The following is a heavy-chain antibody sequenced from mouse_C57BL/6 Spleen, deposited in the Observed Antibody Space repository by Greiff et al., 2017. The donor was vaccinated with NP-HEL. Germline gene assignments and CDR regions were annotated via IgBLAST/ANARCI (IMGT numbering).Heavy chain of an antibody. CDR2: IDPENGDT. CDR3: TTPYDYEAMDY. Sequence: EVQLQQSGAELVRPGASVKLSCTASGFNIKDDYMHWVKQRPEQGLEWIGWIDPENGDTEYASKFQGKATITADTSSNTAYLQLSSLTSEDTAVYYCTTPYDYEAMDYWGQGTSVTVSS. D-gene: IGHD2-10*02. J-gene: IGHJ4*01. CDR1: GFNIKDDY. V-gene: IGHV14-4*01.